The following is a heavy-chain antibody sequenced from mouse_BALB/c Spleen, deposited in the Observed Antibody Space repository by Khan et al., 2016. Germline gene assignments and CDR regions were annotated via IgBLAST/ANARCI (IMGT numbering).Heavy chain of an antibody. CDR1: GYSFTGYY. CDR2: ITSYNGAT. CDR3: ARPYGSSYVGLAY. V-gene: IGHV1S34*01. Sequence: LVKTGASVKISCKASGYSFTGYYMHWVKQSHGKSLEWIGYITSYNGATSYNQKFKGKATFTVDTSSSTAYMQFNILTSEESAGYYWARPYGSSYVGLAYWGQGTLVTVAA. J-gene: IGHJ3*01. D-gene: IGHD1-1*01.